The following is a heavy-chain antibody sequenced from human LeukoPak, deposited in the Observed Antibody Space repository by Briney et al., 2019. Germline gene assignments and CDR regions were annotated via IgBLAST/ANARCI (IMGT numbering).Heavy chain of an antibody. Sequence: SETLSLTCTVPGGSISSSSYYWGWIRQPPGKGLEWIGSIYYSGSTYYNPSLKSRVTISVDTSKNQFSLKLSSVTAADTAVYYCARHILDTAMAEYYFDYWGQGTLVTVSS. CDR1: GGSISSSSYY. CDR2: IYYSGST. CDR3: ARHILDTAMAEYYFDY. D-gene: IGHD5-18*01. V-gene: IGHV4-39*01. J-gene: IGHJ4*02.